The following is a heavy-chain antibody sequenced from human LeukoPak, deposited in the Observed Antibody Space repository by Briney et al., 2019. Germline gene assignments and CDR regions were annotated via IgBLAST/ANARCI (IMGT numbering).Heavy chain of an antibody. J-gene: IGHJ4*02. V-gene: IGHV1-2*02. CDR3: AVDYGSNSCLDY. D-gene: IGHD4-23*01. CDR1: GYPFTDHS. Sequence: GASVKVSCKASGYPFTDHSMHWVRQAPGQGLEWMGWVNPNSGGTNYALKFQGSVTMTRDTSISTAYMELSSLRSDDTAVYYCAVDYGSNSCLDYWGQGTLVTVSS. CDR2: VNPNSGGT.